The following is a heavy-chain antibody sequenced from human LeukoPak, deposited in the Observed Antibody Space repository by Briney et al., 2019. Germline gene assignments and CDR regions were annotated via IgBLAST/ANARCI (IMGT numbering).Heavy chain of an antibody. CDR2: VHYSGSI. J-gene: IGHJ5*02. Sequence: PSETLSLTCTVSGGSISSSSYYWAWIRQPPGKGLEWIGSVHYSGSIYYNPSLKSRATLSLDTSKNQFSLKLSSVTAADTAVYYCARVTAAAGSFGFDPWGQGTLVTVSS. V-gene: IGHV4-39*07. CDR1: GGSISSSSYY. CDR3: ARVTAAAGSFGFDP. D-gene: IGHD6-13*01.